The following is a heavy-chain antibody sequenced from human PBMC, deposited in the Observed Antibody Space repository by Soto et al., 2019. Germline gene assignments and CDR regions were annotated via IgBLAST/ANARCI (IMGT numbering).Heavy chain of an antibody. CDR1: GFTFSRHS. Sequence: EVQLVESGGGLVKPGGSLRLSCAASGFTFSRHSMNWVRQAPGKGLEWVSCISGTGTFIYYSGSVKGRFTISRDDAKSSLYLQMNSLTAEDTAVYYCARGSVIDTGDALDIWGPGTMVTVS. J-gene: IGHJ3*02. CDR2: ISGTGTFI. V-gene: IGHV3-21*06. D-gene: IGHD2-21*01. CDR3: ARGSVIDTGDALDI.